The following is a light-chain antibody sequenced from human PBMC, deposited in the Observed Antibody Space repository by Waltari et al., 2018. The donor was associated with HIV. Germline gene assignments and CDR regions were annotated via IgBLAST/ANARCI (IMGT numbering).Light chain of an antibody. CDR3: QQANSFPRT. Sequence: DIQMTQSPSSVAASVGDRVTSTCRASQDISSWLAWYQQKPGKAPKLLIYATSNLQSGVPSRFSGSESGADFTLTISSLQPEDFATYYCQQANSFPRTFGGGTKVEIK. V-gene: IGKV1-12*01. CDR1: QDISSW. CDR2: ATS. J-gene: IGKJ4*01.